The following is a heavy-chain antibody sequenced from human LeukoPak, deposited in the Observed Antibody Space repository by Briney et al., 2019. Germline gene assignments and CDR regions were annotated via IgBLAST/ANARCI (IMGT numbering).Heavy chain of an antibody. D-gene: IGHD6-19*01. Sequence: GGSLRLSCAASGFTFSSYAMHWVRQAPGKGLEGVAVISYDGSNKYYADSVKGRFTISRDNSKNTLYLQMNSLRAEDTAVYYCAREGWPQFSAVAASYVGAFDIWGQGTMVTVSS. CDR1: GFTFSSYA. J-gene: IGHJ3*02. V-gene: IGHV3-30-3*01. CDR2: ISYDGSNK. CDR3: AREGWPQFSAVAASYVGAFDI.